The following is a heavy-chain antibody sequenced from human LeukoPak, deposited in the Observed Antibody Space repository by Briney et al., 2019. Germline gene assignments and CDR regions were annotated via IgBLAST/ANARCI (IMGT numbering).Heavy chain of an antibody. Sequence: SETLSLTCTVSGGSISSYYWGWIRQPPGKGLEWIGYIYYSGSTNYNPSLKSRVTISVDTSKNLFSLKLSSVTAADTAVYYCARVIDGASGDLSYFPFDYWGQGTLVTVSS. CDR3: ARVIDGASGDLSYFPFDY. J-gene: IGHJ4*02. V-gene: IGHV4-59*01. CDR2: IYYSGST. CDR1: GGSISSYY. D-gene: IGHD2/OR15-2a*01.